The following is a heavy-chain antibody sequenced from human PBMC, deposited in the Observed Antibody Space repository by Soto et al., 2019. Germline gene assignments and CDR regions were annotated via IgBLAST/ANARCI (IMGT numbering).Heavy chain of an antibody. D-gene: IGHD2-2*01. V-gene: IGHV3-23*01. CDR2: ISGSGGSA. J-gene: IGHJ6*02. CDR1: GLSLGSSG. CDR3: ASSLSPAGYYYYGMNV. Sequence: EVQLLESGGGVVQPGGSLRLTCAASGLSLGSSGMSWVRQAPGKGLEWVSSISGSGGSAYYADSVKARFTISRDNSKNTLYLQMRSLRPEDTAVYYCASSLSPAGYYYYGMNVWGPGTTVTVSS.